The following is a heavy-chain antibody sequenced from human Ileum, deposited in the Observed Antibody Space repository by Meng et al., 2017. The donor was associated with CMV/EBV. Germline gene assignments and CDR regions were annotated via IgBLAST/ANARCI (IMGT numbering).Heavy chain of an antibody. CDR2: VNPNSGKT. Sequence: ASVKVSCKASGYPFTNYDIYWGRQATGQGPEWMGWVNPNSGKTGYAQKFQGRLIMSRNSTIDTAYMELSSLRSDDTAVDYCVRRRNWFDYWGQGTLVTVSS. CDR1: GYPFTNYD. J-gene: IGHJ5*01. V-gene: IGHV1-8*01. CDR3: VRRRNWFDY.